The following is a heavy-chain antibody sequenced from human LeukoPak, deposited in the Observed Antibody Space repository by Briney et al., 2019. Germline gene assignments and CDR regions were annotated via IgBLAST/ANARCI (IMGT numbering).Heavy chain of an antibody. D-gene: IGHD3-9*01. CDR3: AASYYDTLNGLDY. V-gene: IGHV4-31*03. J-gene: IGHJ4*02. CDR1: GVSISSGPYY. Sequence: SETLSLTCTVFGVSISSGPYYWTWVRQYPGGGLEYIGYIHHSGLTYYNPSLKSRLTISMDTSESQFSLQLRSVTAADTAVFFCAASYYDTLNGLDYWGQGTRVTVSS. CDR2: IHHSGLT.